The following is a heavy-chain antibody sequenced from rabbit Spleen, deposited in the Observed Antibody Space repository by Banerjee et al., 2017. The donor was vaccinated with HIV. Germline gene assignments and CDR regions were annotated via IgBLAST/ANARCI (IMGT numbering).Heavy chain of an antibody. V-gene: IGHV1S40*01. CDR2: IESGSSGRT. CDR1: GLDFSTNYW. J-gene: IGHJ6*01. Sequence: QSLEESGGDLVKPGASLTLTRTASGLDFSTNYWISWVRQAPGKGLEWIACIESGSSGRTFFANWAKGRFTVSKTSSPTVTLQMTSLTVADTATYFCARDPDGVTIRSRADLWGPGTLVTVS. CDR3: ARDPDGVTIRSRADL. D-gene: IGHD5-1*01.